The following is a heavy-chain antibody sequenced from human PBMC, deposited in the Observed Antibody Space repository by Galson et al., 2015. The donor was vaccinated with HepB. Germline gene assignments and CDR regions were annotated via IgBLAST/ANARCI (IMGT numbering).Heavy chain of an antibody. Sequence: SLRLSCAASGFSVTNYSMHWVRQAPGKGLEWVAFIRSDGSYANYVGSVKGRFIISRDNSQNTLCLQMHNLRGDDSAVYYCARQRSDFWSGFDYWGPGTVVTVSS. V-gene: IGHV3-33*01. CDR3: ARQRSDFWSGFDY. D-gene: IGHD3-3*01. J-gene: IGHJ4*02. CDR1: GFSVTNYS. CDR2: IRSDGSYA.